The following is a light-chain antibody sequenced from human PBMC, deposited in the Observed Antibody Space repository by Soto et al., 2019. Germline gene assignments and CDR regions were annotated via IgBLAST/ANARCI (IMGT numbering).Light chain of an antibody. V-gene: IGLV2-14*01. CDR1: SSDTAGYNY. CDR2: EVS. CDR3: SSYTTSSNYV. Sequence: QSVLTQPASVSGSPGQSITISCTGTSSDTAGYNYVSWYQQHPGKAPKLMIYEVSNRPSGVSNRFSGSQSGNTASLTISGLQAEDEANYYCSSYTTSSNYVFGTGTKVTVL. J-gene: IGLJ1*01.